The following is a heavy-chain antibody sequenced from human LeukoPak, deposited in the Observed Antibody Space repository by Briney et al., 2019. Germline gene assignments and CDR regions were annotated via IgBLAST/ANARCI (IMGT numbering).Heavy chain of an antibody. D-gene: IGHD3-3*01. Sequence: GGSLRLSCAASGFTFSSYSMNWVRQAPGKGLEWVSSISSSSSYIYYADSVKGRFTISRDNAKNSLYLQMNSLRAKDTAVYYCARRYYDFWSRGRNANYYGMDVWGQGTTVTVSS. CDR2: ISSSSSYI. CDR1: GFTFSSYS. CDR3: ARRYYDFWSRGRNANYYGMDV. J-gene: IGHJ6*02. V-gene: IGHV3-21*01.